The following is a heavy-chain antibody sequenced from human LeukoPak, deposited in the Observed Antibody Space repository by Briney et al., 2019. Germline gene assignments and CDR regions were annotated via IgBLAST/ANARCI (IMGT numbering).Heavy chain of an antibody. J-gene: IGHJ4*02. D-gene: IGHD1-1*01. V-gene: IGHV4-34*01. Sequence: SETLSLTCAVYGGSFSGYYWSWIRQPPGKGLEWIGEINHSGSTNYNPSLKSRVTISVDTSKNQFSLKLSSVTAADTAVYYCASAWNWNPLYYWGQGTLVTVSS. CDR1: GGSFSGYY. CDR3: ASAWNWNPLYY. CDR2: INHSGST.